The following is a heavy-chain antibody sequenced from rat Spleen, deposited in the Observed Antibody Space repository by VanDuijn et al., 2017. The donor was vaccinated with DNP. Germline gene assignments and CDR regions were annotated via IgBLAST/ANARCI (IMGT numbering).Heavy chain of an antibody. CDR3: SRRPLSTAVTGYFDF. Sequence: EVQLVESGGGLVQPGRSLKLSCAASGFTFSDYYMAWVRQAPKKGLEWVASISYEGSSTYYGDSVKGRFTISRDNTKSSLYLQMDSLRSEDTATYYGSRRPLSTAVTGYFDFWGPGTMVTVSS. J-gene: IGHJ1*01. D-gene: IGHD1-11*01. CDR2: ISYEGSST. CDR1: GFTFSDYY. V-gene: IGHV5-22*01.